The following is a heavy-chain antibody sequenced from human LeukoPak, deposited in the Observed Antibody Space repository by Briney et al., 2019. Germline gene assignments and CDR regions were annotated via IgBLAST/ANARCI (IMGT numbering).Heavy chain of an antibody. CDR2: IWYDGSNK. CDR3: ARAPNDYGDC. CDR1: GFTFNNYG. J-gene: IGHJ4*02. Sequence: GGSLRLSCAASGFTFNNYGMHWVRQAPGKGLEWMALIWYDGSNKYYADSVKGRFTISRDNSKNTLYLQMNSLRAEDTAVYYCARAPNDYGDCWGQGTLVTVSS. V-gene: IGHV3-33*01.